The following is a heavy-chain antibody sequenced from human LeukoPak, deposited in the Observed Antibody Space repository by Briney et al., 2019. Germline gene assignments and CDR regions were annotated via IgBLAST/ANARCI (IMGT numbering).Heavy chain of an antibody. CDR1: GGSISSSSYY. CDR3: ARVSPYQLLNPYFDY. D-gene: IGHD2-2*01. CDR2: IYYSGST. V-gene: IGHV4-39*07. J-gene: IGHJ4*02. Sequence: SETLSLTCTVSGGSISSSSYYWGWIRQPPGKGLEWIGSIYYSGSTYYNPSLKSRVTISVDTSKNQFSLKLSSVTAADTAVYYCARVSPYQLLNPYFDYWGQGTLVTVSS.